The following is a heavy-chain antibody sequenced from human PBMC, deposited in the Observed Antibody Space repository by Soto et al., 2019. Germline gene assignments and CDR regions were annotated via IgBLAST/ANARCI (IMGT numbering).Heavy chain of an antibody. D-gene: IGHD1-26*01. CDR1: GYTFTSYA. CDR3: ARDSGVVGATTGGSLIY. J-gene: IGHJ4*02. CDR2: INPSGGST. Sequence: ASVKVSCKASGYTFTSYAMHWVRQAPGQGLEWMGIINPSGGSTSYAQKFQGRVTMTRDTSTSTVYMELSSLRSEDTAVYYCARDSGVVGATTGGSLIYWGQGTLVTVSS. V-gene: IGHV1-46*01.